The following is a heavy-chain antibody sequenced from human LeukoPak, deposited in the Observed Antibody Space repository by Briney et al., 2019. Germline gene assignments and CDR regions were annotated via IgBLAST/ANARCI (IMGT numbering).Heavy chain of an antibody. D-gene: IGHD3-16*01. CDR3: ARAWGPGGAAPLRYFDL. CDR1: GFTFSSYD. CDR2: IGTAGDT. Sequence: GGSLRLSCAASGFTFSSYDMHWVRQATGKGLEWVSAIGTAGDTYYPGSVKGRFTISRENAKNSLYLQMNSLRAGDTAVYYCARAWGPGGAAPLRYFDLWGRGTLVTASS. J-gene: IGHJ2*01. V-gene: IGHV3-13*01.